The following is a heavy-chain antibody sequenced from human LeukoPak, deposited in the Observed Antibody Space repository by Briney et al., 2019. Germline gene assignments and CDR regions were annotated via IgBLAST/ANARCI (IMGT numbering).Heavy chain of an antibody. CDR1: GFTFSSKA. CDR3: AREIGVGAEGGNWFDP. CDR2: ISNYGGTT. J-gene: IGHJ5*02. Sequence: GGSLRLSCVASGFTFSSKAMNWVRKAPGKGGEGVSAISNYGGTTLYADSVKGRFTISRDNAKNSLYLQMNSLRAEDTAVYYCAREIGVGAEGGNWFDPWGQGTLVTVSS. D-gene: IGHD1-26*01. V-gene: IGHV3-48*01.